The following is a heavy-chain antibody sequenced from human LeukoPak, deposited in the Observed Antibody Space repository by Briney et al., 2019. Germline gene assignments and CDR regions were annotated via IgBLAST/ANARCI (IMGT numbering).Heavy chain of an antibody. V-gene: IGHV3-21*01. D-gene: IGHD3-3*01. J-gene: IGHJ6*03. CDR1: GFTFSSYS. Sequence: KTGGSLRLSCAASGFTFSSYSMNWVRQAPGKGLEWVSSISSSSSYIYYADSVKGRFTISRDNAKNSLYLQMNSLRAEDTAVYYCVSSGGYYDFWSGYYPSYYYMDVWGKGTTVTVSS. CDR3: VSSGGYYDFWSGYYPSYYYMDV. CDR2: ISSSSSYI.